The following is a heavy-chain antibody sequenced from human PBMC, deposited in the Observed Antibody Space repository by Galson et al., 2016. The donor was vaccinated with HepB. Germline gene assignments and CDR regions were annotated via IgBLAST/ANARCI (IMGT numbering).Heavy chain of an antibody. D-gene: IGHD3-22*01. V-gene: IGHV1-46*01. CDR1: GYTFTSYH. Sequence: SVKVSCKASGYTFTSYHMHWVRQAPGQGLEWMGSVDPSGGSTNYAHKFQGRVTMTRDTSTTTVYMELSSLRSEDTAVYYCSYSRGYWAFDYWGQGTLVTVSS. CDR3: SYSRGYWAFDY. CDR2: VDPSGGST. J-gene: IGHJ4*02.